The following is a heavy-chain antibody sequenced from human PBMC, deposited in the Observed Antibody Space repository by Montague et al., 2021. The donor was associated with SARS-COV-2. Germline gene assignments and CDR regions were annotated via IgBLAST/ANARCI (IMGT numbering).Heavy chain of an antibody. J-gene: IGHJ3*02. V-gene: IGHV6-1*01. D-gene: IGHD2-15*01. CDR1: GDSVCSNTAT. CDR3: ARTTTRMLYPENAFDI. Sequence: CAISGDSVCSNTATRNWVRQSSSRGLEWLGRTYYRSKWYHDYAISLKSRITINPDTSKNQFSLQLSSVAPGDTAVFYCARTTTRMLYPENAFDIWGQGTMVTVSS. CDR2: TYYRSKWYH.